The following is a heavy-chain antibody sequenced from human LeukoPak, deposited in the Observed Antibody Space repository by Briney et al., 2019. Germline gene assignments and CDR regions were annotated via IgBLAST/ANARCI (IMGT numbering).Heavy chain of an antibody. J-gene: IGHJ3*02. V-gene: IGHV4-39*07. Sequence: SETLSLTCTVSGGSISSSSYYWSWIRQPPGKGLEWIGEINHSGSTNYNPSLKSRVTISVDTSKNQFSLKLSSVTAADTAVYYCARRPFSRGAFDIWGQGTMVTVSS. CDR1: GGSISSSSYY. CDR2: INHSGST. D-gene: IGHD3-10*01. CDR3: ARRPFSRGAFDI.